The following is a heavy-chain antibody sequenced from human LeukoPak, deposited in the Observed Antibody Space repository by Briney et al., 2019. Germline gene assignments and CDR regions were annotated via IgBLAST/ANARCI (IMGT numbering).Heavy chain of an antibody. CDR1: GFTFSSYS. Sequence: GGSLRLSCAASGFTFSSYSMNWVRQAPGKGLEWVSSISSSSSYIYYADSVKGRFTISRDNAKNSLYLQMNSLRAEDTAVYYCAKGLTGYSSSWYGGGSYYYYYMDVWGKGTTVTVSS. V-gene: IGHV3-21*01. CDR2: ISSSSSYI. CDR3: AKGLTGYSSSWYGGGSYYYYYMDV. D-gene: IGHD6-13*01. J-gene: IGHJ6*03.